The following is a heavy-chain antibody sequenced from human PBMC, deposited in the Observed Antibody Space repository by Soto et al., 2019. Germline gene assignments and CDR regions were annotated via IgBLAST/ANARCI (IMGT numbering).Heavy chain of an antibody. V-gene: IGHV3-21*04. J-gene: IGHJ4*02. CDR3: ARDYDGYALDY. D-gene: IGHD5-12*01. CDR1: GFTFGTYS. Sequence: PGGSLRLSCAASGFTFGTYSMNWVRQAPGKGLQWVASTSSSGTYTQYSDSVKGRFTISRDNAKSSLYLQMNSLRVEDTAVYFCARDYDGYALDYWGQGTLVTVSS. CDR2: TSSSGTYT.